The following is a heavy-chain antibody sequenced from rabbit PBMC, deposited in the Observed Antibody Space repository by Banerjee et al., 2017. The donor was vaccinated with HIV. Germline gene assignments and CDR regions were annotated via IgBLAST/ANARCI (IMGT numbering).Heavy chain of an antibody. CDR3: ARGGNL. CDR2: IGAGSSGTT. CDR1: GFTLSSYW. V-gene: IGHV1S40*01. Sequence: QSLEESGGDLVKPGASLTLTCTASGFTLSSYWMWWVRQAPGKGLEWIACIGAGSSGTTYYASWAKGRFTISKTSSTTVTLQMTSLTAADTATYFCARGGNLWGPGTLVTVS. J-gene: IGHJ4*01.